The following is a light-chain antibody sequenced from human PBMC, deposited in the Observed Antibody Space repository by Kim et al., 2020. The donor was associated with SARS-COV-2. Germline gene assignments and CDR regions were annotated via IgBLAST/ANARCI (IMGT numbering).Light chain of an antibody. J-gene: IGLJ2*01. V-gene: IGLV1-44*01. CDR3: AAWDDSLNGVV. CDR1: SSNIGSNT. CDR2: SNN. Sequence: GQMVTISCSGSSSNIGSNTVNCYQQLPGTAPKLLIYSNNQRPSGVPDRFSGSKSGTSASLAISGLQSEYEADYYCAAWDDSLNGVVFGGGTQLTVL.